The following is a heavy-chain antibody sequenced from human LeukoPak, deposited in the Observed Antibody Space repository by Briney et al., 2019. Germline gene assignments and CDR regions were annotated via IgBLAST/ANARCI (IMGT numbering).Heavy chain of an antibody. CDR2: IYYNGNT. D-gene: IGHD1-26*01. J-gene: IGHJ6*02. CDR1: DGSINSYY. Sequence: SETLSLTCSVSDGSINSYYWNWIRRPPGKGLEWIGYIYYNGNTYYSPSLKSRVTMSVDTSKNLFSLKVSSVTAADTAVYYCARGRSNYHGMDVWGQGTTVTVSS. CDR3: ARGRSNYHGMDV. V-gene: IGHV4-59*01.